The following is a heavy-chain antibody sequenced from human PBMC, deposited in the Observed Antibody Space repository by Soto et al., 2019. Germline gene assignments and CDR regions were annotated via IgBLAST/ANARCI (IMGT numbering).Heavy chain of an antibody. Sequence: QVQLVQSGAEVKKPGSSVKVSCKASGGTFSSYAISWVRQAPGQGLEWMGGIIPIFGIANYAQKFQGRVTITADESTSTAYMELSSLRSEDTAVYYCARQGQPSPLREGAPFQHWGQGTLVTVSS. CDR2: IIPIFGIA. D-gene: IGHD2-2*01. V-gene: IGHV1-69*12. CDR1: GGTFSSYA. CDR3: ARQGQPSPLREGAPFQH. J-gene: IGHJ1*01.